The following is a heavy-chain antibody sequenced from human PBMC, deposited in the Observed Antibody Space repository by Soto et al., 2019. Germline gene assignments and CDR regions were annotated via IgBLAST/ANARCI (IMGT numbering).Heavy chain of an antibody. Sequence: QVQLQESGPGLVKPSQTLSLTCTVSGGSISSGGYYWSWIRQHPGKGLEWIRDIYYSGSTYYNPSLKSRVTISVDTSKNQFSLKLSSVTAADTAVYYCAGVKELRGYYMDVWGKGTTVTVSS. V-gene: IGHV4-31*03. CDR2: IYYSGST. CDR3: AGVKELRGYYMDV. J-gene: IGHJ6*03. CDR1: GGSISSGGYY. D-gene: IGHD1-7*01.